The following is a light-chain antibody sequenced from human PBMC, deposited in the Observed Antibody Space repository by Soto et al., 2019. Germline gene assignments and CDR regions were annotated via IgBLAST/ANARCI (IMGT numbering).Light chain of an antibody. CDR2: DAS. Sequence: DIQMTQSPCSPSASVGDRVTITCRASQGISNYLAWYQQKPGKAPKLLIFDASTLQSGVPSRFSGSGSGTEFTLTISSLQPDDFATYYGQQYNTFSTFGQGTKVDIK. J-gene: IGKJ1*01. CDR3: QQYNTFST. CDR1: QGISNY. V-gene: IGKV1-16*01.